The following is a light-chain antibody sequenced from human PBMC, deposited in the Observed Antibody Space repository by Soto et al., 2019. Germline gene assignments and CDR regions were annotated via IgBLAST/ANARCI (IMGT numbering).Light chain of an antibody. Sequence: QTVVTQEPSFSVSPGGTVTLTCGLSSGSVSTSYYPSWYQQTPGQAPRTLIYSTNTRSSGVPDRFSGSILGNKAALTITGAQADXEXXYYCVLYMXSGIYVFGTGTKVTVL. J-gene: IGLJ1*01. V-gene: IGLV8-61*01. CDR2: STN. CDR3: VLYMXSGIYV. CDR1: SGSVSTSYY.